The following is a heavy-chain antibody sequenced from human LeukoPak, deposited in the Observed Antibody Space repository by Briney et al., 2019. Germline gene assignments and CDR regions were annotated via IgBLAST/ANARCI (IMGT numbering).Heavy chain of an antibody. CDR2: ISSSSSTI. CDR3: ASGIRRIPTSAETDC. Sequence: GGSLRLSCAASGFTFSSYSMNWVRQAPGKGLEWVSYISSSSSTIYYADSVKGRFTISGDNAKNSLYLQMNNLRAEDTAVYYCASGIRRIPTSAETDCWGQGTLVTVSS. V-gene: IGHV3-48*01. J-gene: IGHJ4*02. D-gene: IGHD1-14*01. CDR1: GFTFSSYS.